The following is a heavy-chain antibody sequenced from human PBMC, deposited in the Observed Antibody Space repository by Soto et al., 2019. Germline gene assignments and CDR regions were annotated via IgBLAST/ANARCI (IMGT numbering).Heavy chain of an antibody. CDR3: AKGVGITMIEKRFDP. J-gene: IGHJ5*02. D-gene: IGHD3-22*01. CDR2: ISGSGGST. CDR1: GFTFSSYA. V-gene: IGHV3-23*01. Sequence: GSLRLSCAASGFTFSSYAMSWVRQAPGKGLEWVSAISGSGGSTYYADSVKGRFTISRDNSKNTLYLQMNSLRAEDTAVYYCAKGVGITMIEKRFDPWGQGTLVTVSS.